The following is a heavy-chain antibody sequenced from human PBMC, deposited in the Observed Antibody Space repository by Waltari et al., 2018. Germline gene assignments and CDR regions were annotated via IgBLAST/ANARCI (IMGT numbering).Heavy chain of an antibody. CDR2: IIPIFGTA. CDR1: GGTFSSDA. V-gene: IGHV1-69*12. D-gene: IGHD1-26*01. CDR3: ATVIGGGFWARYWYFDL. J-gene: IGHJ2*01. Sequence: QVQLVQSGAEVKKPGSSVKVSCTASGGTFSSDAISWVRPAPGQGLEGLGWLGGIIPIFGTANYAQKFQGRVTITADESTSTAYMELSSLRSEDTAVYYCATVIGGGFWARYWYFDLWGRGTLVTVSS.